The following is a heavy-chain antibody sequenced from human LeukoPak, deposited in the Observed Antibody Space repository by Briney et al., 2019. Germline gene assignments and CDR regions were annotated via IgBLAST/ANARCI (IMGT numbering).Heavy chain of an antibody. V-gene: IGHV3-23*01. J-gene: IGHJ3*02. CDR3: ARDRFGFTDPGAFDI. CDR2: ISNNGGYT. CDR1: GFTFSSSA. D-gene: IGHD3-10*01. Sequence: GGSLRLSCAASGFTFSSSAMSWVRQAPGKGLEWVSAISNNGGYTYYADSVQGRFTISRDNSKSTLCLQMNSLRAEDTAVYYCARDRFGFTDPGAFDIWGQGTMVTVSS.